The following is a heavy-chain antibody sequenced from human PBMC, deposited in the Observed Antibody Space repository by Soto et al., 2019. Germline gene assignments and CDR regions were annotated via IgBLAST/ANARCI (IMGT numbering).Heavy chain of an antibody. CDR1: GFTFSDYY. CDR2: ISSRNTYI. D-gene: IGHD1-1*01. Sequence: PGGSLRLSCATSGFTFSDYYMSWIRQAPGKGLEWISYISSRNTYISYADSVKGRFTVSRDNANYSVFLEMNSLRPDDTAVYYCAAGGPWNLFDYWGQGILVTVS. V-gene: IGHV3-11*03. J-gene: IGHJ4*02. CDR3: AAGGPWNLFDY.